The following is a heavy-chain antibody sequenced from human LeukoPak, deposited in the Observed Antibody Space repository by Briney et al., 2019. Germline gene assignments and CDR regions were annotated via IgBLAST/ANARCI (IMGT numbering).Heavy chain of an antibody. V-gene: IGHV1-18*01. D-gene: IGHD6-19*01. CDR3: ARDGIIAVAGTDYYYGMDV. CDR2: ISAYNGNT. Sequence: ASVKVSCKASGGTFSSYGISWVRQAPGQGLEWMGWISAYNGNTNYAQKLQGRVTMTTDTSTSTAYMELRSLRSDDTAVYYCARDGIIAVAGTDYYYGMDVWGQGTTVTVSS. CDR1: GGTFSSYG. J-gene: IGHJ6*02.